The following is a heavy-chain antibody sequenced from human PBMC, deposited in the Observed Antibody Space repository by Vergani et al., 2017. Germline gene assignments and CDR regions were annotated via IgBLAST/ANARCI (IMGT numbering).Heavy chain of an antibody. Sequence: VQLVESGGGLVKPGGSLRLSCAASGFTFSSYSMNWVRQAPGKGLEWVSSISSSSSYIYYADSVKGRFTISRDNAKNSLYLQMNSLRAEDTAVYYCARAYSSSWYTDYWGQGTLVTVSP. CDR3: ARAYSSSWYTDY. J-gene: IGHJ4*02. D-gene: IGHD6-13*01. V-gene: IGHV3-21*01. CDR1: GFTFSSYS. CDR2: ISSSSSYI.